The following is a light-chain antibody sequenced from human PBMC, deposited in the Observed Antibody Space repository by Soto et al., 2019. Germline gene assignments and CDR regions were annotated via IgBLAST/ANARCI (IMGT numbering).Light chain of an antibody. Sequence: EIVMTQSPPTLAVAPGERATLSGRASQSVGSKLAWYQQTPGQAPRLLIYGASSRATGIPDRFSGSGSGTDFTLTISRLEPEDFAVYYCQQYGTSPITFGQGTRL. CDR1: QSVGSK. CDR2: GAS. V-gene: IGKV3-20*01. J-gene: IGKJ5*01. CDR3: QQYGTSPIT.